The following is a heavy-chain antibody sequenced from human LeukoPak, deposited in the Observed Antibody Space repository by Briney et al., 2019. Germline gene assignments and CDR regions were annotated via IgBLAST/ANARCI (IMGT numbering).Heavy chain of an antibody. D-gene: IGHD3-16*01. V-gene: IGHV3-66*01. CDR3: ARDHYVDAFDI. CDR1: GFTASSNY. Sequence: GGSLRLSCAASGFTASSNYMSWVRQAPGKGLEWVSVIYSGGGTYYADAVKGRFTISRDNSKNTLYLQMNSLRAGDTAVYYCARDHYVDAFDIWGQGTMVTVSS. CDR2: IYSGGGT. J-gene: IGHJ3*02.